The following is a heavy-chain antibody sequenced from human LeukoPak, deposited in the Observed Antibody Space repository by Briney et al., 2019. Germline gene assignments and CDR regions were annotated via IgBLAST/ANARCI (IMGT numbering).Heavy chain of an antibody. CDR1: GFTFSSYW. V-gene: IGHV3-74*01. Sequence: GGSLRLSCAASGFTFSSYWMHWVRQAPGKGLVWVSRISSDGTSTSYADSVKGRFTISRDNAKNTLYLQMNSPRAEDTAVYHCTRVHYGDYVDYWGQGTLVTVSS. CDR3: TRVHYGDYVDY. D-gene: IGHD4-17*01. CDR2: ISSDGTST. J-gene: IGHJ4*02.